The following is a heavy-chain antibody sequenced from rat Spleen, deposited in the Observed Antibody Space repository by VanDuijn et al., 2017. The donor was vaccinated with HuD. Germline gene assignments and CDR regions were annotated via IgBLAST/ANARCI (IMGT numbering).Heavy chain of an antibody. CDR1: GFTFSNFG. CDR3: ARHRIYYSSYVYAFDY. CDR2: ISTGGGNT. J-gene: IGHJ2*01. Sequence: EVQLVESGGGLVQPGRSMKLSCAASGFTFSNFGMAWVRQAPTKGLEWVASISTGGGNTYYRDSVKGRFTISRDNAKSTLYLQMDSLRSEDTATYYCARHRIYYSSYVYAFDYWGQGVMVTVSS. V-gene: IGHV5-25*01. D-gene: IGHD1-2*01.